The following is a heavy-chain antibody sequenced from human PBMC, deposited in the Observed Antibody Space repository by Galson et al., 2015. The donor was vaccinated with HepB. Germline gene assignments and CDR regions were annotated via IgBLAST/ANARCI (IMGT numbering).Heavy chain of an antibody. V-gene: IGHV3-23*01. CDR2: ISGSGGST. Sequence: SLRLSCAASGFTFSSYAMSWVRQAPGKRLEWVSAISGSGGSTYYADSVKGRFTISRDNSKNTLYLQMNSLRAEDTAVYYCAKDRVAAAGTGGGRYDAFDIWGQGTMVTVSS. D-gene: IGHD6-13*01. CDR3: AKDRVAAAGTGGGRYDAFDI. CDR1: GFTFSSYA. J-gene: IGHJ3*02.